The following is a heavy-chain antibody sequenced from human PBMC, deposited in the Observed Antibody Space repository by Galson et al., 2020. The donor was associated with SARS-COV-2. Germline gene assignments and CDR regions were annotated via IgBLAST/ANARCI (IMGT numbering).Heavy chain of an antibody. V-gene: IGHV3-66*02. D-gene: IGHD5-12*01. J-gene: IGHJ3*02. CDR1: GFTVSNNY. Sequence: GGSLRLSCAASGFTVSNNYMNWVRQAPGKGLEWVSVIYSGGGTYYADSVKGRFTISRDNSKNTLYLQMNSLRAEDTAVYYCAREGMATIDALDIWGQGTMVTVSS. CDR3: AREGMATIDALDI. CDR2: IYSGGGT.